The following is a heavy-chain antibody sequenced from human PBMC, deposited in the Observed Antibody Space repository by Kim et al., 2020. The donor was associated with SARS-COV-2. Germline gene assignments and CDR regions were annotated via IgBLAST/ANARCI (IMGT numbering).Heavy chain of an antibody. CDR3: VKARDGYNLGDY. CDR1: GFTFSNSA. Sequence: GGSLRLSCSASGFTFSNSAMNWVRQAPGKGLEYVSIINSHGDATFYGDSVNGRFTISRDNSKNTLYLQMSSLRAEDTAVYYCVKARDGYNLGDYWGQGILVTVSS. V-gene: IGHV3-64D*09. J-gene: IGHJ4*02. CDR2: INSHGDAT. D-gene: IGHD5-12*01.